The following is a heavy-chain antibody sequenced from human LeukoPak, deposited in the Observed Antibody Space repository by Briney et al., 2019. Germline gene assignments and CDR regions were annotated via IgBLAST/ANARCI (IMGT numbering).Heavy chain of an antibody. J-gene: IGHJ4*02. D-gene: IGHD1-14*01. CDR3: ARGSPRGGLDS. CDR2: VSSSSRTI. CDR1: GFRFSDYY. V-gene: IGHV3-11*04. Sequence: GGSLRLSCAASGFRFSDYYMSWVRQAPGKGLEWVSSVSSSSRTINYADSVQGRSTVSRDNANNSMYLQINDLRREDTAVYYCARGSPRGGLDSWGQGTLVTVSS.